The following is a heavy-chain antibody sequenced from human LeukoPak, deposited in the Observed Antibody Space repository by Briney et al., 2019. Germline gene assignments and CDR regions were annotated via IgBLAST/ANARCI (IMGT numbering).Heavy chain of an antibody. CDR2: IYYSGST. D-gene: IGHD6-13*01. Sequence: ASETLSLTCTVSGGSISSSSYFWGWIRQPPGKGLEWIGSIYYSGSTYYNPSLKSRVTISVDTSKNQFSLKLSSVTAADTAVYYCARRQLVRIWFDHWGQGTLVTVSS. V-gene: IGHV4-39*01. CDR1: GGSISSSSYF. CDR3: ARRQLVRIWFDH. J-gene: IGHJ5*02.